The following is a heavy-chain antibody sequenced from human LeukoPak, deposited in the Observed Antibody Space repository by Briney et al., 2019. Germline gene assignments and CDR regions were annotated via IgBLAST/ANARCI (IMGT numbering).Heavy chain of an antibody. J-gene: IGHJ4*02. Sequence: GGSLRLSCAASGFTFSNYPMSWVRQAPGKGLQWVSAISGSGGSAYYADSVKGRFTISRDDSKNTLYLQMNSLRAEDTAVYYCAKEAGGSYYESFCDYWGQGTLVTVSS. V-gene: IGHV3-23*01. D-gene: IGHD1-26*01. CDR2: ISGSGGSA. CDR1: GFTFSNYP. CDR3: AKEAGGSYYESFCDY.